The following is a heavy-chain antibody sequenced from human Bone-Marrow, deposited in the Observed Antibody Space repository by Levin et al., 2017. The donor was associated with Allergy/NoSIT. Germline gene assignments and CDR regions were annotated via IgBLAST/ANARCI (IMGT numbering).Heavy chain of an antibody. Sequence: GGSLRLSCAASGFTYSTFWMSWVRQAPGEGLEWVANINQDGSEKSYVESVKGRFTISRDNAKNSLYLQMNSLRVEDTAVYYCARGGYSYGQRDFDYWGQGTLVTVSS. D-gene: IGHD5-18*01. V-gene: IGHV3-7*01. CDR2: INQDGSEK. J-gene: IGHJ4*02. CDR3: ARGGYSYGQRDFDY. CDR1: GFTYSTFW.